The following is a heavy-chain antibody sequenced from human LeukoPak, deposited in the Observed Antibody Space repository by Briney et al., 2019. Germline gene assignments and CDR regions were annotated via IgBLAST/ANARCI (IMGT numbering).Heavy chain of an antibody. CDR1: GGTFTSYA. V-gene: IGHV1-2*02. CDR2: ITPSGGT. CDR3: ARDRYGDGFAHLDY. Sequence: ASVKVSCKASGGTFTSYAIHRVRQAPGQGLEWMGWITPSGGTNYPQKFQGRVAITWDTSITTAYMDLSRLTSDDTAVYYCARDRYGDGFAHLDYWGQGALVTVSS. D-gene: IGHD5-24*01. J-gene: IGHJ4*02.